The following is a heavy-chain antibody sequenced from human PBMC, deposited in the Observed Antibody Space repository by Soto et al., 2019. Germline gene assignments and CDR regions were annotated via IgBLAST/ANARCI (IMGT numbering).Heavy chain of an antibody. J-gene: IGHJ4*02. CDR3: AKDDKGRIAVSGLDY. CDR1: GFTFSSYG. D-gene: IGHD6-19*01. Sequence: PGGCLRLSCAASGFTFSSYGMHWVRQAPGKGLEWVAVISYDGRNKYYADSVKGRFTISRDNSKNTLYLQTNSLRADDTAVYYCAKDDKGRIAVSGLDYWGQGTLVTVPS. V-gene: IGHV3-30*18. CDR2: ISYDGRNK.